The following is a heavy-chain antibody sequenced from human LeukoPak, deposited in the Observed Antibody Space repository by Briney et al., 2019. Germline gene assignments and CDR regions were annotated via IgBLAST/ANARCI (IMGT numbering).Heavy chain of an antibody. V-gene: IGHV3-74*01. CDR2: INSDGSST. CDR1: GFTFSSYW. CDR3: ARGRFVGYYDSSGYFDY. Sequence: PGGSLRLSCVASGFTFSSYWMHWVRQAPGKGLVWVSRINSDGSSTSYADSVKGRFTISRDNAKNTLYLQMNSLRAEDTAVYYCARGRFVGYYDSSGYFDYWGQGTLVTVSS. D-gene: IGHD3-22*01. J-gene: IGHJ4*02.